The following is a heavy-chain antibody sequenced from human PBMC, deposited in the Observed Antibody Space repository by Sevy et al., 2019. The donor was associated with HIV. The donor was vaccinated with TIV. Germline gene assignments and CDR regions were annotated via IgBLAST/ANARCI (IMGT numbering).Heavy chain of an antibody. D-gene: IGHD6-19*01. J-gene: IGHJ6*03. CDR1: GFTFSSYG. V-gene: IGHV3-33*01. CDR2: IWYDGSNK. Sequence: GGSLRLSCAASGFTFSSYGMHWVRQAPGKGLEWVAVIWYDGSNKYYADSVKGRFTISRDNSKNTLYLQMNSLRAEDTAVYYGARGPHRIAVAGIGDYYYMDVWGKGTTVTVSS. CDR3: ARGPHRIAVAGIGDYYYMDV.